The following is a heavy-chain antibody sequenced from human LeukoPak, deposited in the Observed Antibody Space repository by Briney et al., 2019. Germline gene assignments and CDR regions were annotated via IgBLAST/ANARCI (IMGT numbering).Heavy chain of an antibody. CDR2: INPNSGGT. D-gene: IGHD3-3*01. Sequence: ASVKVSCKASGYTFTGYYMHWVRQAPGQGLEWMGWINPNSGGTNYAQKFQGRVTMTRDTSISTAYMELSRLRSDDTAVCYCARGPERAWSGFFFSYGMDVWGQGTTVTVSS. J-gene: IGHJ6*02. CDR1: GYTFTGYY. CDR3: ARGPERAWSGFFFSYGMDV. V-gene: IGHV1-2*02.